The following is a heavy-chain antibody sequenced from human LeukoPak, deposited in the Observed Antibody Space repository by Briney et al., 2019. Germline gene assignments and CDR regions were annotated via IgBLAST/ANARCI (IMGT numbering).Heavy chain of an antibody. Sequence: PGGSLRLSCAASGFTFSSYAMSWVRQAPGKGLEWVSTVTNNGDSTYYADSVKGRFTISRDNSKNTLYLQMNSLRAEDTAIYYCAKVAFGGVQAPFDYWGQGNLVTVSS. V-gene: IGHV3-23*01. CDR3: AKVAFGGVQAPFDY. J-gene: IGHJ4*02. D-gene: IGHD3-16*01. CDR1: GFTFSSYA. CDR2: VTNNGDST.